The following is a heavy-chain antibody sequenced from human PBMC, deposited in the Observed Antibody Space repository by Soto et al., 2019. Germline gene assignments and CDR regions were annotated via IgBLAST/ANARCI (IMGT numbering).Heavy chain of an antibody. CDR2: ISVYNGDT. Sequence: QVQLVQSGAEVKKPGASVKVSCKASGYTFTSYGISWVRQAPGQGLEWMGWISVYNGDTNYAQKLLGRVTMTTDTCTSTAYMELRSRSSDDTAVYYCARDLFVVVTSTSYYFDYWGQGTLVTVCS. D-gene: IGHD2-21*02. CDR3: ARDLFVVVTSTSYYFDY. V-gene: IGHV1-18*01. J-gene: IGHJ4*02. CDR1: GYTFTSYG.